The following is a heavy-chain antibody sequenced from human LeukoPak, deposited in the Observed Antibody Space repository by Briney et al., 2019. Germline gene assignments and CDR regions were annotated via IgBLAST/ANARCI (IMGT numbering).Heavy chain of an antibody. Sequence: SETLSLTCAVSGVSISSGGYYWSWIRQHPGKGLEWIGYIYYSGSTYYNPSLKSRVTISVDTSKNQFSLKLSSVTAADTAVYYCASRSYCSSTSCYVWGYFDYWGQGTLVTVSS. D-gene: IGHD2-2*01. J-gene: IGHJ4*02. V-gene: IGHV4-31*11. CDR1: GVSISSGGYY. CDR2: IYYSGST. CDR3: ASRSYCSSTSCYVWGYFDY.